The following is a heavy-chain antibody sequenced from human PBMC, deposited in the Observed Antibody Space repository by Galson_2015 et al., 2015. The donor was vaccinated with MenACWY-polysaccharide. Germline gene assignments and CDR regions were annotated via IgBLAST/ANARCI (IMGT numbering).Heavy chain of an antibody. CDR1: GYSISSGYY. J-gene: IGHJ4*02. Sequence: SETLSLTCAVSGYSISSGYYWGWIRQPPGKGLEWIGSIYHSGSTYYNPSLQSRVTISVDTSKNQFSLKLSSVTAADTAVYYCARVEKYSGSYYILHWGQGTLVTVSS. V-gene: IGHV4-38-2*01. D-gene: IGHD1-26*01. CDR3: ARVEKYSGSYYILH. CDR2: IYHSGST.